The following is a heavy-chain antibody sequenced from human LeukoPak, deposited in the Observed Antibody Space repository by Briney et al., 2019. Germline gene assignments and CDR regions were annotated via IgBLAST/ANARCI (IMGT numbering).Heavy chain of an antibody. CDR2: ISYDGSNK. CDR1: GFTFSSYA. J-gene: IGHJ4*02. CDR3: ASGPGKYRLRY. Sequence: GRSLRLSCAASGFTFSSYAMHWVRQAPGKGLEWVAVISYDGSNKYYADSVKGRFTISRDNSKNTLYLQMNSLRAEDTAVYYCASGPGKYRLRYWGQRTLVTVSS. V-gene: IGHV3-30*04. D-gene: IGHD5-12*01.